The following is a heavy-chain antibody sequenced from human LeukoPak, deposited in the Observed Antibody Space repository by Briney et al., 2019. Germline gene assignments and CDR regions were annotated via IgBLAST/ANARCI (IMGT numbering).Heavy chain of an antibody. V-gene: IGHV4-59*01. CDR2: IYHSGNT. D-gene: IGHD1-1*01. CDR3: ARVGEYSFDY. CDR1: GGSITSYY. J-gene: IGHJ4*02. Sequence: SETLSLTCTVSGGSITSYYWTWIRQPPGKALEWIGYIYHSGNTNYNPSLKTRFTISVDTSKNQFSLKVSSVAAADTAVYYCARVGEYSFDYWGQGTLVTVSS.